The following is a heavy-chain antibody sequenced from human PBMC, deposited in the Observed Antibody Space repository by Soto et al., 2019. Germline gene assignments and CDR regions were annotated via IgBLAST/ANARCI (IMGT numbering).Heavy chain of an antibody. CDR2: INPNSGGT. J-gene: IGHJ5*02. Sequence: GASVKVSCKASGYTFTCYYMHWVRQAPGQGLEWMGWINPNSGGTNYAQKFQGWVTMTRDTSISTAYMELSRLRSDDTAVYYCARDLTTRPNRYIAVAEGFDPWGQGTLVTVSS. V-gene: IGHV1-2*04. CDR1: GYTFTCYY. D-gene: IGHD6-19*01. CDR3: ARDLTTRPNRYIAVAEGFDP.